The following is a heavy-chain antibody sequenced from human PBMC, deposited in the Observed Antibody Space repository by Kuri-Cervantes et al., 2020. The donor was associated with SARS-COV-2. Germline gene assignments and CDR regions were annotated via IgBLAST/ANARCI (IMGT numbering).Heavy chain of an antibody. J-gene: IGHJ5*02. CDR2: IYHSGST. V-gene: IGHV4-30-2*01. D-gene: IGHD4-17*01. CDR3: ARGNDYGDYVLNNWFDP. Sequence: SETLSLTCAVSGGSISSGGYSWSWIRQPPGKGLEWIGYIYHSGSTYYNPSLKSRVTISVDRSKNQFSLKLSSVTAADTAVYYCARGNDYGDYVLNNWFDPWGQGTLVTVSS. CDR1: GGSISSGGYS.